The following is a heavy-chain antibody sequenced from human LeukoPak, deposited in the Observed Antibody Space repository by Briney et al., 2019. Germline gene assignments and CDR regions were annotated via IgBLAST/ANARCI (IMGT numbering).Heavy chain of an antibody. CDR3: ARDRYDYIWGSYRRSGAFDI. CDR2: TYYRSKWYN. CDR1: GDSVSSNSAA. V-gene: IGHV6-1*01. Sequence: SQTLSLTCAISGDSVSSNSAAWNWIRQSPSRDLEWLGRTYYRSKWYNDYAVSVKSRITINPDTSKNQFSLQLNSVTPEDTAVYYCARDRYDYIWGSYRRSGAFDIWGQGTMVTVSS. D-gene: IGHD3-16*02. J-gene: IGHJ3*02.